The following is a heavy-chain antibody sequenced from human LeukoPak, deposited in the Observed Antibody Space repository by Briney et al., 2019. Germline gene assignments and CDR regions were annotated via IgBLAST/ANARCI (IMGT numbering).Heavy chain of an antibody. CDR3: ARDLYSSSWNWFDP. CDR2: ISSSSSYI. Sequence: KPGGSLRLSCAASGFTFSSYSMNWVRQAPGKGLECVSSISSSSSYIYYADSVKGRFTISRDNAKNSLYLQMNSLRAEDTAVYYCARDLYSSSWNWFDPWGQGTLVTVSS. CDR1: GFTFSSYS. J-gene: IGHJ5*02. V-gene: IGHV3-21*01. D-gene: IGHD6-13*01.